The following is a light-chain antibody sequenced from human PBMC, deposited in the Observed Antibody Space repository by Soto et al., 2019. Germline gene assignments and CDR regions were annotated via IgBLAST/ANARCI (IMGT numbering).Light chain of an antibody. CDR1: QSVSRSY. CDR3: QQYGSSPPYT. J-gene: IGKJ2*01. V-gene: IGKV3-20*01. CDR2: GAS. Sequence: EIVLTQSPGTLSLSLGERGTLSCRASQSVSRSYVAWYQHKPGQAPRLLIYGASSRATGVPDRFSGSGSGTDFTLTISRLEPEDFAVYYCQQYGSSPPYTFGQGTKLEIK.